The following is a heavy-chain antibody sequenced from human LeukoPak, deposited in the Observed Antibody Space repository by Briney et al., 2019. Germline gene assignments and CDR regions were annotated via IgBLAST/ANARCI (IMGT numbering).Heavy chain of an antibody. CDR2: IYYSGST. D-gene: IGHD2-8*01. CDR1: GGSISSSSYY. Sequence: PSETLSLPCTVSGGSISSSSYYGGGIRQPPGKGLEWIGCIYYSGSTYYNPSLKSRVTISVDTSKNQFSLKLSSVHAADTAVYYCARLVYCTNGVCSTYYFDYWGQGTLVTVSS. CDR3: ARLVYCTNGVCSTYYFDY. J-gene: IGHJ4*02. V-gene: IGHV4-39*01.